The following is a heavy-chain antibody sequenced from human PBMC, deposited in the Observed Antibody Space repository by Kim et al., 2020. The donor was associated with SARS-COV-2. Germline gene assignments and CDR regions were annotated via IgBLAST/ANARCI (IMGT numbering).Heavy chain of an antibody. CDR1: GGSFSGYY. CDR3: AIGSSWYRGYYFDY. CDR2: INHSGST. V-gene: IGHV4-34*01. Sequence: SETLSLTCAVYGGSFSGYYWSWIRQPPGKGLEWIGEINHSGSTNYNPSLKSRVTISVDTSKNQFSLKLSSVTAADTAVYYCAIGSSWYRGYYFDYWGQGTLVTVSS. J-gene: IGHJ4*02. D-gene: IGHD6-13*01.